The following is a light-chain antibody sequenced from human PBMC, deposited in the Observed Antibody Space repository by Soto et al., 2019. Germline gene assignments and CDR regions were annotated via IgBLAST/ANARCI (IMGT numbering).Light chain of an antibody. V-gene: IGKV3-15*01. J-gene: IGKJ3*01. CDR1: QSVSVN. CDR2: GVS. Sequence: EIVMTQSPGTLSVSPGERATLSCRASQSVSVNLAWYQQKPGQAPRRLIYGVSTRATGIPARFSGSESGTEFTLTISSLQAEDFAVYYCQQYNDWPFTFGPGTKVDIK. CDR3: QQYNDWPFT.